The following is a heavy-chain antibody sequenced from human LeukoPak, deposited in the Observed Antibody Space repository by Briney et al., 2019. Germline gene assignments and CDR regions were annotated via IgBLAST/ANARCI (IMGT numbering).Heavy chain of an antibody. CDR1: GFTFSSYG. CDR3: AGDLLDCGGPRCTDF. V-gene: IGHV3-33*01. Sequence: GGSLRLSCAASGFTFSSYGMHWVRQAPGKGLEWVAVIWYDGSNKYYADSVKGRFTISRDNSKKILYLQMDSLRTEDAAVYYCAGDLLDCGGPRCTDFGGQGTLVTVSS. D-gene: IGHD2-21*01. CDR2: IWYDGSNK. J-gene: IGHJ4*02.